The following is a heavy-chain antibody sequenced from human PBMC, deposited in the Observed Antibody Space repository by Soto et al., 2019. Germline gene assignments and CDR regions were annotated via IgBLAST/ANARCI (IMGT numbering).Heavy chain of an antibody. CDR1: AFTVSHNY. D-gene: IGHD3-10*01. Sequence: PGGSPRLSCAASAFTVSHNYMSWVRQAPAEGLEWVSLIYNDGTTYYADSVKGRFTISRDNSKSTLFLQMNSLRVEDTAVYYCATGPRGFGASFYYGMDVWGQGTTVTVSS. V-gene: IGHV3-66*01. CDR3: ATGPRGFGASFYYGMDV. CDR2: IYNDGTT. J-gene: IGHJ6*02.